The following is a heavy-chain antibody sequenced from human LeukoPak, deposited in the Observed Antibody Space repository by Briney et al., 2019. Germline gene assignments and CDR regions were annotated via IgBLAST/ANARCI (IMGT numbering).Heavy chain of an antibody. D-gene: IGHD2-15*01. CDR1: GYSFTSYS. V-gene: IGHV1-18*04. CDR2: ISAYNGNT. J-gene: IGHJ4*02. CDR3: ARASYCSDGSCYSDY. Sequence: ASVEVSCKASGYSFTSYSISWGRQAPGQGLEWMGWISAYNGNTVSAQMVKGRVTMATDTSTSTAYMELRSLKSDDTAMYYCARASYCSDGSCYSDYWGQGTLVTVSS.